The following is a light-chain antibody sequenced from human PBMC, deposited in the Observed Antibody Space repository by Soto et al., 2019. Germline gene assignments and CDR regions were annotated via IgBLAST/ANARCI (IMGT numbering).Light chain of an antibody. J-gene: IGKJ1*01. CDR1: QSVGSN. Sequence: VVMSKSPATLSGSPRGGGTVGCRASQSVGSNLAWYQQKPGQAPSLLIYTPSTRASGVPARFSGSGSGTEFTLTINILQAEDFRLYYCQQYNSWPRTFGQGTKVDIK. CDR2: TPS. V-gene: IGKV3-15*01. CDR3: QQYNSWPRT.